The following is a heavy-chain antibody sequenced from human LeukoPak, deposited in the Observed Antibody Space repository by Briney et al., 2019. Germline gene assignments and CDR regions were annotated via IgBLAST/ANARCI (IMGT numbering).Heavy chain of an antibody. V-gene: IGHV4-4*07. CDR2: IYTSGST. D-gene: IGHD2-2*01. J-gene: IGHJ4*02. Sequence: SETLSLTCTVSGVSISSYYWSWIRQPAGKGLEWIGRIYTSGSTNYNPSLKSRVTMSVDTSKSQFSLKLSSVTAADTAVYYCARSYCSSTSCYLEGEYYFDYWGQGTLVTVSS. CDR1: GVSISSYY. CDR3: ARSYCSSTSCYLEGEYYFDY.